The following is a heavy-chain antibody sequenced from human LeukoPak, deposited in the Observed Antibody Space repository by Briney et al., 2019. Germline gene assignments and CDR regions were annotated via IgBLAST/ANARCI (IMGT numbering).Heavy chain of an antibody. CDR3: ARVHRPTRFCWFDP. D-gene: IGHD6-6*01. J-gene: IGHJ5*02. CDR1: GYTFTDYY. Sequence: ASVTVSFKASGYTFTDYYMHWVRQAPGQGLEWMGWINPNSGGTNYAQKFQGRVTITRDTSISTAYMELSRLRSDDTAVYYCARVHRPTRFCWFDPWGQGTLVTVSS. CDR2: INPNSGGT. V-gene: IGHV1-2*02.